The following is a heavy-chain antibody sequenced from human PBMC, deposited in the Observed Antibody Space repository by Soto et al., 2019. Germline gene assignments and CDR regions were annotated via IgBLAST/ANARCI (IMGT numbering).Heavy chain of an antibody. J-gene: IGHJ4*02. CDR3: ARIDYHDTSGYHY. V-gene: IGHV4-39*01. CDR2: IYYSGSS. D-gene: IGHD3-22*01. CDR1: GGSISSRSDY. Sequence: PSEPQCPTCTVFGGSISSRSDYWGWIRQPPGKGLEWIGTIYYSGSSHYNPSLKSRVTISVDTSKNQFSLRLSSVTAADTAMYFCARIDYHDTSGYHYWGQGILVTVS.